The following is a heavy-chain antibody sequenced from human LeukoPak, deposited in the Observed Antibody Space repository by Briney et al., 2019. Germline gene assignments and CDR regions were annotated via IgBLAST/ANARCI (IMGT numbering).Heavy chain of an antibody. V-gene: IGHV3-64*01. CDR3: ARIYYDRGGHYYDY. D-gene: IGHD3-22*01. Sequence: GGSLGLSCEAPGFTFGNYARPWSRQPPGEGLEYVSAITGDGGTTYYARSVKDRFTISRDNSKNTLYLQMGSLRAEDMAVYYCARIYYDRGGHYYDYWGQGTLVTVSS. CDR1: GFTFGNYA. J-gene: IGHJ4*02. CDR2: ITGDGGTT.